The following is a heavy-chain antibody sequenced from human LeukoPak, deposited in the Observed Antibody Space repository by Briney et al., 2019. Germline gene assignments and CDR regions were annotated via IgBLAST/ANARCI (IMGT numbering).Heavy chain of an antibody. V-gene: IGHV3-30*04. CDR1: GFTFSSYA. CDR3: ARGGDIVVVPAAMYVPYYFDY. J-gene: IGHJ4*02. Sequence: GRSLRLSCAASGFTFSSYAMHWVRQAPGKGLEWVAVISYDGSNKYHADSVKGRFTISRDNSKNTLYLQMNSLRAEDTAVYYCARGGDIVVVPAAMYVPYYFDYWGQGTLVTVSS. CDR2: ISYDGSNK. D-gene: IGHD2-2*01.